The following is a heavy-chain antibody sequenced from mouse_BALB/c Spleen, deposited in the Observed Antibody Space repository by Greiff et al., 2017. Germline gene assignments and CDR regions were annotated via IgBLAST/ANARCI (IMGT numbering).Heavy chain of an antibody. J-gene: IGHJ1*01. CDR2: IRNKANGYTT. CDR1: GFTFTDYY. D-gene: IGHD1-1*01. Sequence: DVHLVESGGGLVQPGGSLRLSCATSGFTFTDYYMSWVRQPPGKALEWLGFIRNKANGYTTEYSASVKGRFTISRDNSQSILYLQMNTLRAEDSATYYCASPGSSYGYFDVWGAGTTVTVSS. CDR3: ASPGSSYGYFDV. V-gene: IGHV7-3*02.